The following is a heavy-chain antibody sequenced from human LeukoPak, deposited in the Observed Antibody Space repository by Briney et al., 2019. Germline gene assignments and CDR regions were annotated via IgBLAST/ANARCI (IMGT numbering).Heavy chain of an antibody. CDR1: GFTFSSYG. CDR2: ISYDGSNK. Sequence: PGGSLRLSCAASGFTFSSYGMHWVRQAPGKGLEWVAVISYDGSNKYYADSVKGRFTISRDNAQNSLYLQMNSLRAEDTAVCFCAKVLNGYVDYWGQGTLVTVSS. V-gene: IGHV3-30*18. CDR3: AKVLNGYVDY. D-gene: IGHD2-8*01. J-gene: IGHJ4*02.